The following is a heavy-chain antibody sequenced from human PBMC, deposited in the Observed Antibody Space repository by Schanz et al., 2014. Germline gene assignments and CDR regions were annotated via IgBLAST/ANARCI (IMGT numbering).Heavy chain of an antibody. CDR2: IKQDGSEK. CDR1: GFTFSKYW. D-gene: IGHD3-9*01. V-gene: IGHV3-7*05. Sequence: EVQLVESGGGLVQPGGSLRLSCGGSGFTFSKYWMSWVRQAPGKGLEWVANIKQDGSEKYYVDAVKGRFTISRDNAKNTLYLQMNSLRAEDTAVYYCAKQIHYDILTVTRNWGQGTLXTVSS. J-gene: IGHJ4*02. CDR3: AKQIHYDILTVTRN.